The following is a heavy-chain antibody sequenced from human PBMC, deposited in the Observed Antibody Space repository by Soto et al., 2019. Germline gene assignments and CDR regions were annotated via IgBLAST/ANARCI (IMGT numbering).Heavy chain of an antibody. Sequence: QVQLVESGGGVVQPGRSLRLSCAASGFTFTAYGMHWVRQAPGKGLEWVAVISYDGNNKYYADSVKGRFTLSRDNSKYMLYLQMNSLRPDDTAVCYCARALGYNYGDRDHYYGMDVWGQGTTVTVSS. D-gene: IGHD5-18*01. V-gene: IGHV3-30-3*01. CDR2: ISYDGNNK. CDR1: GFTFTAYG. CDR3: ARALGYNYGDRDHYYGMDV. J-gene: IGHJ6*02.